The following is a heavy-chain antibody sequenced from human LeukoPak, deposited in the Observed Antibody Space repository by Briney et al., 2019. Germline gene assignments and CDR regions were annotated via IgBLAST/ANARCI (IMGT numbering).Heavy chain of an antibody. V-gene: IGHV1-18*01. CDR3: ARETGYSSSWYPFDY. Sequence: ASVKVSCKASGYTFTSDGISWVRQAPGQGLEWMGWISAYNGNTNYAQKLQGRVTMTTDTSTSTAYMELRSLRSDDTAVYYCARETGYSSSWYPFDYWGQGTLVTVSS. CDR2: ISAYNGNT. D-gene: IGHD6-13*01. CDR1: GYTFTSDG. J-gene: IGHJ4*02.